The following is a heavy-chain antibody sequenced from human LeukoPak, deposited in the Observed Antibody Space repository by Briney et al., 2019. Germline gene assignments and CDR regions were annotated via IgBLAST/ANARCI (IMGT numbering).Heavy chain of an antibody. J-gene: IGHJ4*02. D-gene: IGHD6-13*01. CDR3: AKNDKGIAATALDY. CDR2: ISYDGSNK. CDR1: GFTFSSYG. Sequence: PGRSLRLSCAASGFTFSSYGMHWLRQAPGKGLEWVAVISYDGSNKYYADSVKGRFTISRDNSKNTLYLQMNSLRAEDTAVYYCAKNDKGIAATALDYWGQGTLVTVSS. V-gene: IGHV3-30*18.